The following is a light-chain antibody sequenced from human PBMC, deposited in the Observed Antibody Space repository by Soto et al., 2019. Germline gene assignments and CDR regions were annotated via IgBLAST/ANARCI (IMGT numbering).Light chain of an antibody. V-gene: IGKV3-20*01. Sequence: EIVLTQSPGTVSLSPGERATLSCRASQSVSSSNLAWYRQKPGQAPSLLILCASNRATGIPDRLSGSVSGTDFTLTISRLEPEDCAVYYCLRYGDSPPAYTFGQRTKLEIK. CDR1: QSVSSSN. CDR2: CAS. CDR3: LRYGDSPPAYT. J-gene: IGKJ2*01.